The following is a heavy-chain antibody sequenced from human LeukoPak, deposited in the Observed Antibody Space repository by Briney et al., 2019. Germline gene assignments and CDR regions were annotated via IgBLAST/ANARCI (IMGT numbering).Heavy chain of an antibody. V-gene: IGHV3-21*01. D-gene: IGHD2-2*01. CDR1: GFTFSSYS. J-gene: IGHJ6*02. CDR2: ISSSSSYI. CDR3: ARDGEGYCSSTSCYYYYYGMDV. Sequence: GGSLRLSCAASGFTFSSYSMNWVRQAPGKGLEWVSSISSSSSYIYYADSVKGRFTISRDNAKNSLYLQMNSLRAEDTAVYYCARDGEGYCSSTSCYYYYYGMDVWGQGTTVTVSS.